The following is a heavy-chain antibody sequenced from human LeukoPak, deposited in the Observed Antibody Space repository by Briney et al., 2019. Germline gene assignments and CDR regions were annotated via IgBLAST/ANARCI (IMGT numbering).Heavy chain of an antibody. CDR3: TSGYCSSTSCQNYYYYYGMDV. J-gene: IGHJ6*02. V-gene: IGHV3-73*01. CDR1: GFTFSGSA. Sequence: PGGSLRLSCAASGFTFSGSAMRWVRQASGKGLEWVGRIRSKANSYATAYAASVKGRFTISRDDSKNTAYLQMNSLKTEDTAVYYCTSGYCSSTSCQNYYYYYGMDVWGQGTTVTVSS. D-gene: IGHD2-2*01. CDR2: IRSKANSYAT.